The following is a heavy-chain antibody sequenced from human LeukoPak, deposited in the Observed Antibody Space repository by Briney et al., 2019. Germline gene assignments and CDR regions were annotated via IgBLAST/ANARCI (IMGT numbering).Heavy chain of an antibody. CDR3: ARLMYYFDS. V-gene: IGHV4-39*07. D-gene: IGHD2-8*01. CDR2: IYYSGST. CDR1: GGSISSSSYY. J-gene: IGHJ4*02. Sequence: SETLSLTCTVSGGSISSSSYYWGWIRQPPGKGLEWIGNIYYSGSTNYNPSLKSRVTMSVDTSKNQFSLKLSSVTAADTAVYYCARLMYYFDSWGQGTLVTVSS.